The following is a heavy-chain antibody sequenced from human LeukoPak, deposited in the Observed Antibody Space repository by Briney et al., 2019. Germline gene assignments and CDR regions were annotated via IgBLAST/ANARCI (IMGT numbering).Heavy chain of an antibody. CDR1: GFTFSSYG. D-gene: IGHD2-15*01. V-gene: IGHV3-33*01. CDR3: ATRGDIVVVGSLAADGMDV. J-gene: IGHJ6*02. CDR2: IWYDGSNK. Sequence: GGSLRLSCAASGFTFSSYGMHWVRQAPGKGLEWVAVIWYDGSNKYYADSVKGRFTISRDNSKNTLYLQMNSLRAEDTAVYYCATRGDIVVVGSLAADGMDVWGQGTTVTVSS.